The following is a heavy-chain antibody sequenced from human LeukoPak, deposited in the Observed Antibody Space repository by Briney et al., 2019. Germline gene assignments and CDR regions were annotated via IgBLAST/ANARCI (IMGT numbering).Heavy chain of an antibody. CDR2: IYYSGST. CDR1: DGSISSYY. CDR3: ARSIVVSVNYFYYGMDV. Sequence: SETLSLTCTVSDGSISSYYWNWIRQPPGKGLEWIGYIYYSGSTNYNSSLKSRVTISVDTSKNQFSLKLSSVTAADTAVYYCARSIVVSVNYFYYGMDVWGQGTTVTVSS. J-gene: IGHJ6*02. V-gene: IGHV4-59*08. D-gene: IGHD3-22*01.